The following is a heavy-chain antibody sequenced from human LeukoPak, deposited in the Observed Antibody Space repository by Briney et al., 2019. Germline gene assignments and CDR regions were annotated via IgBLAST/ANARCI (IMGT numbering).Heavy chain of an antibody. Sequence: GGSLRLSCAASGFTFSNYSMNWVRQAPGKGLEWVSSISSNSKYIYYADSVKGRFTISRDNAKNSLCLQMNSLRAEDTAVYYCAELGITMIGGVWGKGTTVTISS. J-gene: IGHJ6*04. CDR3: AELGITMIGGV. V-gene: IGHV3-21*01. D-gene: IGHD3-10*02. CDR1: GFTFSNYS. CDR2: ISSNSKYI.